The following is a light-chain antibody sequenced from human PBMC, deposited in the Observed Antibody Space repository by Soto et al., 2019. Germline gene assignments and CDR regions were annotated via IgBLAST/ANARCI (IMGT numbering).Light chain of an antibody. CDR1: QSVSSNS. Sequence: DIVLTQSPGTLSLSPGERATLSCRSSQSVSSNSLAWYQQKPDQAPRLVIYDVSGRATGIPDRFSGSGSGTDFTLTISRLEPEDSAVYYCQQYGISPTFGQGTKVEIK. J-gene: IGKJ1*01. V-gene: IGKV3-20*01. CDR2: DVS. CDR3: QQYGISPT.